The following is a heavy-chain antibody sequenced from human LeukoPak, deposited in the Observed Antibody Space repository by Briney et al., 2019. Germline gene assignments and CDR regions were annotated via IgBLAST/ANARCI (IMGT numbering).Heavy chain of an antibody. CDR3: ARVVSGVVRPFDY. J-gene: IGHJ4*02. CDR1: GYSISSGYY. CDR2: IYHSGST. Sequence: PSETLSLTCTVSGYSISSGYYWGWIRQPPGKGLEWIGSIYHSGSTYYNPSLKSRVTISVDTSKNQFSLKLSSVTAADTAVYYCARVVSGVVRPFDYWGQGTLVTVSS. D-gene: IGHD3-3*01. V-gene: IGHV4-38-2*02.